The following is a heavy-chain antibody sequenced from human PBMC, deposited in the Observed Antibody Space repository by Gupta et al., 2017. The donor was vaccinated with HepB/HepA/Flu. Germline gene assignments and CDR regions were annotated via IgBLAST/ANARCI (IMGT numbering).Heavy chain of an antibody. V-gene: IGHV3-23*01. Sequence: EEHLLESGGALVQAGGSLRLSCAACGITLSNHAMSWVRQVPGKGLDWVSTLSGASTFSADSGKVRFTIYSADAHNTLVLQLNSLREEDKDTYFCAKEHRREIMTMIPHLDCWGQGTLVTVSS. D-gene: IGHD3-16*01. CDR3: AKEHRREIMTMIPHLDC. CDR2: TLSGAST. CDR1: GITLSNHA. J-gene: IGHJ4*02.